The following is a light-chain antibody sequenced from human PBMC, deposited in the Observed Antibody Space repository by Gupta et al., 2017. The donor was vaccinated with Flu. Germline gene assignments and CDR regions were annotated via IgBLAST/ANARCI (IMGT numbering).Light chain of an antibody. CDR2: SAS. V-gene: IGKV3-20*01. J-gene: IGKJ4*01. Sequence: EFVLTQSPCTLSLSPGERATLSYRASQIVNTRFIACYQQKPGQAPRLLIHSASSRATGSPDRFSGSGSGTDFTLTISRLEPEDFAVYHCQHYGTSPPLTFGGGTKVEIK. CDR1: QIVNTRF. CDR3: QHYGTSPPLT.